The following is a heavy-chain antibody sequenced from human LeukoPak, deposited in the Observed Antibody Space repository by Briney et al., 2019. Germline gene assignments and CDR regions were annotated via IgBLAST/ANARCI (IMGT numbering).Heavy chain of an antibody. D-gene: IGHD2-8*01. V-gene: IGHV3-21*06. Sequence: GGSLRLSCVVSGLTSTGYSMTWVRQAPGKGLEWVSPISSSSDYIFYADSVKGRFTISRDNAKNSLYLQMNSLRAEDTAAYYCTRGTDGLWDFWGQGTLVTVSS. CDR3: TRGTDGLWDF. CDR1: GLTSTGYS. CDR2: ISSSSDYI. J-gene: IGHJ4*02.